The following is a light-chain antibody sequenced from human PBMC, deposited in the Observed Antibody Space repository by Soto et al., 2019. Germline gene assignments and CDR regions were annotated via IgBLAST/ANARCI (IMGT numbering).Light chain of an antibody. J-gene: IGLJ3*02. V-gene: IGLV2-8*01. CDR1: SSDVGGYNY. CDR3: SSYEGSTLWV. Sequence: QSALTQPPSASGSPGQSVTISCTGTSSDVGGYNYVSWYQQHPGKAPKLMIYEVSKRPSGVPDRFSGSKSDNTASLTVSGLQAEDEADYYCSSYEGSTLWVFGGGTKLTVL. CDR2: EVS.